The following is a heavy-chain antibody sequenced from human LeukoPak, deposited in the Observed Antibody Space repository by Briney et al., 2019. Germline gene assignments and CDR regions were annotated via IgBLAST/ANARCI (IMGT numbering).Heavy chain of an antibody. D-gene: IGHD3-10*01. Sequence: GESLKISCKGSGYTFTNYWIGWVRQMPGKGLEFMGIIYPGDSDTRYSPSFQGQVTISADKSISTAYLQWSSLKASDTAMYYCARPNEYGSGSYYNFLPPDYWGQGTLVTVSS. CDR3: ARPNEYGSGSYYNFLPPDY. J-gene: IGHJ4*02. CDR2: IYPGDSDT. CDR1: GYTFTNYW. V-gene: IGHV5-51*01.